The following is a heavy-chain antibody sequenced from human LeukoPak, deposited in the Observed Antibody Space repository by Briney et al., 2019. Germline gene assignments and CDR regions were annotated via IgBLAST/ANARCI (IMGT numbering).Heavy chain of an antibody. Sequence: SETLSLTCTVSGGSISSDYWSWIRQPPGKGLKWIGYIYYSGSTNYNPSLKSRVSISVDTSKNQFSLNLNSVTAADTAVYYCARHWGVGDVFDIWGQGTMVTVSS. V-gene: IGHV4-59*08. CDR2: IYYSGST. CDR1: GGSISSDY. D-gene: IGHD3-16*01. J-gene: IGHJ3*02. CDR3: ARHWGVGDVFDI.